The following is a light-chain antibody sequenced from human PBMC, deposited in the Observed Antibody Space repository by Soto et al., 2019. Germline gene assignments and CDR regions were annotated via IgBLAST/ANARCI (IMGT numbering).Light chain of an antibody. CDR2: EVT. CDR1: RSDIGSYNS. Sequence: QSVLTQPASVSGSPGESITISCTGTRSDIGSYNSIAWYQQHPGKAPRVMIFEVTKRPSGISNRFSGSKSGSTASLIISGLQADDEADYFCFSYAGDSTWVFGGGTQLTVL. V-gene: IGLV2-23*02. J-gene: IGLJ3*02. CDR3: FSYAGDSTWV.